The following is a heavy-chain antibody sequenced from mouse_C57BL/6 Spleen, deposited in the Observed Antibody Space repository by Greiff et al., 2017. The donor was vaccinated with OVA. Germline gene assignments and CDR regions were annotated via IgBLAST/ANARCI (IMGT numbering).Heavy chain of an antibody. D-gene: IGHD2-3*01. Sequence: VQLQQSGPELVKPGASVKISCKASGYAFSSSWMNWVKQRPGKGLEWIGRIYPGDGDTNYNGKFKGKATLTADKSSSTAYMQLSSLTSEDSAVYFCARWLLLHFDYWGQGTTLTVSS. CDR3: ARWLLLHFDY. V-gene: IGHV1-82*01. CDR1: GYAFSSSW. J-gene: IGHJ2*01. CDR2: IYPGDGDT.